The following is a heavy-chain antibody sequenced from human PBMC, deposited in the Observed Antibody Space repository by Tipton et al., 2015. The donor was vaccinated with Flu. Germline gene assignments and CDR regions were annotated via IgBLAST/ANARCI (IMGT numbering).Heavy chain of an antibody. V-gene: IGHV4-4*07. CDR1: GGSISSYY. CDR2: IYTSGGT. J-gene: IGHJ4*02. D-gene: IGHD6-19*01. CDR3: ARGFRWLDPHYYFDY. Sequence: TLSLTCTVSGGSISSYYWSWIRQPAGKGLEWIGRIYTSGGTNYNPSLKSRVTMSVDTSKNQFSLKLSSVTAADTAVYYCARGFRWLDPHYYFDYWGQGTLVTVSS.